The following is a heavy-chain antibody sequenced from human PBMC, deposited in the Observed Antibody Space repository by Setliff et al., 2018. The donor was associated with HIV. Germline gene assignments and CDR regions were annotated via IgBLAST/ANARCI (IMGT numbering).Heavy chain of an antibody. J-gene: IGHJ3*02. CDR1: GFTFGVYA. D-gene: IGHD3-10*01. CDR3: SRVATGSGPDAFDI. V-gene: IGHV3-49*04. CDR2: IRHKAYGGTA. Sequence: GWSLRLSCTTSGFTFGVYAMTWVRQAPGKGLEWVGFIRHKAYGGTAEYDASVKGRFTISRDDSKSITYLQMNGLQTEDTAVYYCSRVATGSGPDAFDIWGQGTVVTVSS.